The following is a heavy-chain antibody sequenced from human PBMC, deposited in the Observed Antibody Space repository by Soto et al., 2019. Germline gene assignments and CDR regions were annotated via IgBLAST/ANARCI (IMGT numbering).Heavy chain of an antibody. V-gene: IGHV1-18*01. Sequence: QVQLVQSGAEVKKPGASVKVSCKASGYTFASYAISWMRQAPGQGREWMGWISAYNGNTNYAQKHPGRGTMTTDTSTSTAYMELRSLRSDATAVYYCARDRPPPDYWGQGTLVTVSS. CDR3: ARDRPPPDY. CDR2: ISAYNGNT. CDR1: GYTFASYA. J-gene: IGHJ4*02.